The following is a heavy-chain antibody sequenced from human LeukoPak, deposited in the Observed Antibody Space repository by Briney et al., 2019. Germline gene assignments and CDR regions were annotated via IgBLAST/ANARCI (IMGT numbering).Heavy chain of an antibody. Sequence: SETLSLTCTVSGGSISSSSYYWGWIRQPPGKGLEWIGSIYYSGSTYYNPSLKSRVTISVDTSKNQFSLKLSSVTAADTAVYYCARHYCSSTSCYSVYFDYWGQGTLVTVSP. V-gene: IGHV4-39*07. CDR3: ARHYCSSTSCYSVYFDY. CDR1: GGSISSSSYY. CDR2: IYYSGST. D-gene: IGHD2-2*01. J-gene: IGHJ4*02.